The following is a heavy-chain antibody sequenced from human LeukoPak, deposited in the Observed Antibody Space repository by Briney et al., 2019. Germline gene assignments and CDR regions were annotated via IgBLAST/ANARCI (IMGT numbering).Heavy chain of an antibody. CDR2: IYYSGST. CDR3: ARSRPYYYGSVSYYLDY. D-gene: IGHD3-10*01. CDR1: GGSISSSSYY. J-gene: IGHJ4*02. V-gene: IGHV4-39*01. Sequence: SETLSLTCTVSGGSISSSSYYWGWIRQPPGKGLEWIGSIYYSGSTYYNPSLKSRVTISVDTSKNQFSLKLSSVIAADTAVYYCARSRPYYYGSVSYYLDYWGQGTLVTVSS.